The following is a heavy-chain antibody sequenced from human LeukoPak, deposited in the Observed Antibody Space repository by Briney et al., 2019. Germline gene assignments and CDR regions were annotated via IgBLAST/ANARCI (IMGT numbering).Heavy chain of an antibody. J-gene: IGHJ5*02. CDR3: ARLLFYRQQLVQGGWFDP. D-gene: IGHD6-13*01. CDR1: GGSISSYY. V-gene: IGHV4-59*08. Sequence: SETLSLTCTVSGGSISSYYWSWIRQPPGKGLEWIGYIYYSGSTNYNPSLKSRVTISVDTSKNQFSLKLSSVTAADTAVYYCARLLFYRQQLVQGGWFDPWGQGTLVTVSS. CDR2: IYYSGST.